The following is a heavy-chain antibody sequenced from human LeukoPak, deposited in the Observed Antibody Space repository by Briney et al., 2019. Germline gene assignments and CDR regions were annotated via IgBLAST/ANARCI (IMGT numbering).Heavy chain of an antibody. CDR3: ARDHSSSRDYYYYYGMDV. CDR2: ISSSSSTI. V-gene: IGHV3-48*04. CDR1: GFTFSSYS. Sequence: GGSLRLSCAASGFTFSSYSMNWVRQAPGKGLEWVSYISSSSSTIYYADSVKGRFTNSRDNAKNSLYLQMNSLRAEDTAVYYCARDHSSSRDYYYYYGMDVWGQGTTVTVSS. D-gene: IGHD6-13*01. J-gene: IGHJ6*02.